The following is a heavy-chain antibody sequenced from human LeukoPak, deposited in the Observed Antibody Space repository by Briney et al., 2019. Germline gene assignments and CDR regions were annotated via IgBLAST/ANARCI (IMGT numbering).Heavy chain of an antibody. CDR3: ARDSFIVGEPVNFDY. CDR1: GYTFTGYY. J-gene: IGHJ4*02. CDR2: INPNSGGT. D-gene: IGHD1-26*01. V-gene: IGHV1-2*02. Sequence: ASVKVSCKASGYTFTGYYMHWVRQAPGQGLEWMGWINPNSGGTNYAQKFQGRVTMTRDTSISTAYMELSRLRSDDTAVYYCARDSFIVGEPVNFDYWGQGTLVTVSS.